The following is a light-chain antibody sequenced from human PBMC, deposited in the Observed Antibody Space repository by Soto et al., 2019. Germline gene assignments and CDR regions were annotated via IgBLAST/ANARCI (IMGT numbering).Light chain of an antibody. Sequence: EIVMTQSVATLSVSPGERATLSCTASQDISSNLAWYQQKPGRVPRLLIYGASTRATGFPARFSGGGSGTEFTLTISNLQSADFAVYYCQQYSDWPVTFGQGTKLEIK. J-gene: IGKJ2*01. CDR1: QDISSN. CDR2: GAS. V-gene: IGKV3-15*01. CDR3: QQYSDWPVT.